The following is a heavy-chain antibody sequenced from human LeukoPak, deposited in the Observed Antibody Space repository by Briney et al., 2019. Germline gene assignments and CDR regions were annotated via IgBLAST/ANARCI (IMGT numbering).Heavy chain of an antibody. D-gene: IGHD1-1*01. V-gene: IGHV3-74*01. Sequence: GGSLRLSCAASGFVFSAYWVHWVRQAPGKGLVWVSGIHSDGPTTRYADSVEGRFTVPRDNAKNTVYLQMTSLRAEDTAVYYCATELTTPFWGQGTLVTVLS. CDR3: ATELTTPF. CDR1: GFVFSAYW. CDR2: IHSDGPTT. J-gene: IGHJ4*02.